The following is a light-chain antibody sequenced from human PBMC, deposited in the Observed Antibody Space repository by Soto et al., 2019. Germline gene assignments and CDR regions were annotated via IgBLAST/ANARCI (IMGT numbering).Light chain of an antibody. CDR1: QTIGNN. CDR2: AAS. CDR3: QHYGSSPPIT. Sequence: ELVMTQSPGTLSVSPGERAPLSFRASQTIGNNLAWYQQSPGQAPRLLIYAASTRATGIPPRFSGSGSGTEFTLTISRLEPEDFAVYYCQHYGSSPPITFGQGTRLEIK. J-gene: IGKJ5*01. V-gene: IGKV3-15*01.